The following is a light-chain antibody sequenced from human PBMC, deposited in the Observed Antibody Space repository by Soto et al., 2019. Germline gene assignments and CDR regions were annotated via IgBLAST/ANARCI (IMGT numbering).Light chain of an antibody. CDR3: KSFTTSSTYV. Sequence: QSALTQPASVSGSPGQSIAISCIGTSSDIGSYNYVSWYQQHPGKAPKLMIYDVSNRPSGVSDRFSGSKSGNTASLTISGLQAEDEADYYCKSFTTSSTYVFGTGTRSPS. CDR2: DVS. CDR1: SSDIGSYNY. J-gene: IGLJ1*01. V-gene: IGLV2-14*01.